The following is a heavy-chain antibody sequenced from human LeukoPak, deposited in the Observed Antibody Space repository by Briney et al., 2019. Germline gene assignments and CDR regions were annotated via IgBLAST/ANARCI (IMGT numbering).Heavy chain of an antibody. Sequence: SETLSLTCAVSGVSISSSNWWSWVRQPPGKGLEWIGEIYHSGSTNYNPSLKSRVTISVDKSKNQFSLKLSSVTAADTAVYYCARVSRYYYGSGSYYQGDYWGQGTLVTVSS. CDR2: IYHSGST. D-gene: IGHD3-10*01. CDR1: GVSISSSNW. J-gene: IGHJ4*02. V-gene: IGHV4-4*02. CDR3: ARVSRYYYGSGSYYQGDY.